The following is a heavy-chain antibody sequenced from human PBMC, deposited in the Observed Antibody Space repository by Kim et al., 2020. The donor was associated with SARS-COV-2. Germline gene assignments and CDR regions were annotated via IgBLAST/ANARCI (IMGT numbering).Heavy chain of an antibody. Sequence: SETLSLTCTVSGDSINGYSWNWIRQPPGKGLEWIGHVYRSGATIYNPSLKSRVTISTDTSKNQFSLKMSFVTAADTALYYCAMRKLVDVPVKPDSWLDPWGQGTLVTVSS. CDR1: GDSINGYS. J-gene: IGHJ5*02. CDR3: AMRKLVDVPVKPDSWLDP. CDR2: VYRSGAT. V-gene: IGHV4-59*01. D-gene: IGHD2-2*01.